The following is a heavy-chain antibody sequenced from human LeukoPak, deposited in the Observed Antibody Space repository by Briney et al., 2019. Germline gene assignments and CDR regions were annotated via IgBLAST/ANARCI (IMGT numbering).Heavy chain of an antibody. J-gene: IGHJ4*02. Sequence: LETLSLTCAVYGGSFSDYYWTWIRQPPGKGLEWIGEINHSGSTNYNPSLKSRVTISVDTSKKQFFLRLSSVTAADTAVYYCARGRRKYYYDSSGFDYWGQGTLVTVSS. V-gene: IGHV4-34*01. CDR3: ARGRRKYYYDSSGFDY. CDR1: GGSFSDYY. D-gene: IGHD3-22*01. CDR2: INHSGST.